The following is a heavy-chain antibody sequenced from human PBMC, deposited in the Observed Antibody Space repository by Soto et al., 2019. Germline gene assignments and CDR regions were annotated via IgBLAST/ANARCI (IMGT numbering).Heavy chain of an antibody. Sequence: GESLKISCKGSGYSFTSYWIGWVRQMPGKGLEWMGIIYPGDSDTRYSPSFQGQVTISADKSISTAYLQWSSLKASDTAMYYCARRAGLAVDSGAFDIWGQGTMVTVSS. D-gene: IGHD6-19*01. J-gene: IGHJ3*02. CDR2: IYPGDSDT. V-gene: IGHV5-51*01. CDR1: GYSFTSYW. CDR3: ARRAGLAVDSGAFDI.